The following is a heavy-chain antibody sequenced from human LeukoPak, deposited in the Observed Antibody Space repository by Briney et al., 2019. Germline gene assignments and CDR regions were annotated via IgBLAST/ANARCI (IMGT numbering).Heavy chain of an antibody. J-gene: IGHJ3*02. D-gene: IGHD1-26*01. CDR3: AKDGGIAGARDAFDI. CDR2: ISGSGGST. V-gene: IGHV3-23*01. Sequence: GGSLRLSCAASGITFSSYAMSWVRQAPGKGLEWVSDISGSGGSTYYSDSVKGRFTISRDNPKNTLYLQMNSLRAEDTAVYYCAKDGGIAGARDAFDIWGQGTMVTVSS. CDR1: GITFSSYA.